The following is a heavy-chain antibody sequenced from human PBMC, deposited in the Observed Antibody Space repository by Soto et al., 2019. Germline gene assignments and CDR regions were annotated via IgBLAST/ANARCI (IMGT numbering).Heavy chain of an antibody. CDR2: IYPGDSRT. CDR3: ARGTYYYGSGSYHAPNFDY. J-gene: IGHJ4*02. Sequence: GESLKISCKGFGYSFTTYWIAWVRQMPGKGLEWMGIIYPGDSRTRYSPSFQGQVTISADKSISTAYLQWSSLKASDTAMYYCARGTYYYGSGSYHAPNFDYWGQGTLVTVSS. D-gene: IGHD3-10*01. V-gene: IGHV5-51*01. CDR1: GYSFTTYW.